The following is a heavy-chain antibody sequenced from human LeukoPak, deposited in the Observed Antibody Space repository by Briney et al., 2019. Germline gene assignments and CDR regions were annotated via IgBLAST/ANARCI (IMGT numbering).Heavy chain of an antibody. J-gene: IGHJ4*02. V-gene: IGHV3-66*01. CDR2: IYSGGST. Sequence: PGGSLRLSCAASGFTVSSNYMSWVRQAPGKGLEWVSVIYSGGSTYYADSVKGRFTISRDNSKNTLYLQMNSLRVEDTAVYYCASRGYSYGYNYWGQGTLVTVSS. CDR3: ASRGYSYGYNY. D-gene: IGHD5-18*01. CDR1: GFTVSSNY.